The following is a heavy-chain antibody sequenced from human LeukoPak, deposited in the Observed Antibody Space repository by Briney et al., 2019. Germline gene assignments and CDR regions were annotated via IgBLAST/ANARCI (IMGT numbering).Heavy chain of an antibody. D-gene: IGHD6-6*01. V-gene: IGHV4-61*01. CDR2: IYYSGST. CDR1: GGSISSGSYY. J-gene: IGHJ5*02. Sequence: SETLSLTCTVSGGSISSGSYYWSWIRQPPGKGLEWIGYIYYSGSTNYNPSLKSRVTISVDTSKNQFSLKLSSVTAADTAVYYCARRDSSSYRGWFDPWGQGTLVTVSS. CDR3: ARRDSSSYRGWFDP.